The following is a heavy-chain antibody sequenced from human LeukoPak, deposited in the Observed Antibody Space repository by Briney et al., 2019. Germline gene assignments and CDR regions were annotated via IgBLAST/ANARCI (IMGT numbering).Heavy chain of an antibody. J-gene: IGHJ4*02. Sequence: PGGSLRLSCAASGFTFSSYAMHWVRQAPGKGLEWVAVISYDGSNKYYAGSVKGRFTISRDNSKNTLYLQMNSLRAEDTAVYYCARSYSSSLDYWGQGTLVTVSS. CDR2: ISYDGSNK. D-gene: IGHD6-6*01. V-gene: IGHV3-30*01. CDR1: GFTFSSYA. CDR3: ARSYSSSLDY.